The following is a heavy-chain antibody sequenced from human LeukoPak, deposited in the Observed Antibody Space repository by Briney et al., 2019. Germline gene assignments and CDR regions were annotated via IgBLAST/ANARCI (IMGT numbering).Heavy chain of an antibody. Sequence: GGSLRLSCAASGFTFSSYSMNWVRQAPGKGLEWVSYISSSGSTIYYADSVKGRFTISRDNAKNSLYLQMNSLRAEDTAVYYCARGVPITMIVVVINPFDYWGQGTLVTVSS. CDR3: ARGVPITMIVVVINPFDY. D-gene: IGHD3-22*01. CDR1: GFTFSSYS. J-gene: IGHJ4*02. CDR2: ISSSGSTI. V-gene: IGHV3-48*01.